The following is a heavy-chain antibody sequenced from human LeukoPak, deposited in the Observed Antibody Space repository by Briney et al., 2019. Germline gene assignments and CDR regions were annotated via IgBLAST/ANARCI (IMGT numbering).Heavy chain of an antibody. CDR3: ARGPYSYGFYYFDY. CDR1: GYSFTSYN. CDR2: IKPSGTDT. Sequence: ASVKVSCKTSGYSFTSYNLHWVRQAPGQRLEWMGIIKPSGTDTNYAQKFQGRVIMTTDTSTSTVYMELSSLRSEDTAVYYCARGPYSYGFYYFDYWGQGTLVTVSS. J-gene: IGHJ4*02. D-gene: IGHD5-18*01. V-gene: IGHV1-46*01.